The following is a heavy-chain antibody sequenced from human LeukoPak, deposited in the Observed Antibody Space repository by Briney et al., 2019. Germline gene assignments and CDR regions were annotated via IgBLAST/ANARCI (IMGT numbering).Heavy chain of an antibody. Sequence: GIIYPGDSDTRYSPSFQGQVTISVDKSITTAYLQWSSLKASDTAMYYCAREGTTGGYYDYWGQGTLVTVSS. J-gene: IGHJ4*02. D-gene: IGHD1-7*01. CDR2: IYPGDSDT. CDR3: AREGTTGGYYDY. V-gene: IGHV5-51*01.